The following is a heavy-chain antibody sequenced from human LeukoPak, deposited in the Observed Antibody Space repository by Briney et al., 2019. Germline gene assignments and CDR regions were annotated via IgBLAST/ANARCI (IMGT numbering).Heavy chain of an antibody. J-gene: IGHJ4*02. CDR3: AKDHYDILTGYLLFDC. Sequence: GGSLRLSCAASGFTVSSNYMSWVRQAPGKGLEWVSVISGSGGTTYYADSVKGRFTISRDNSKNTLYLQMSSLRAEDTAIYYCAKDHYDILTGYLLFDCWGQGTLVTVSS. D-gene: IGHD3-9*01. CDR1: GFTVSSNY. CDR2: ISGSGGTT. V-gene: IGHV3-23*01.